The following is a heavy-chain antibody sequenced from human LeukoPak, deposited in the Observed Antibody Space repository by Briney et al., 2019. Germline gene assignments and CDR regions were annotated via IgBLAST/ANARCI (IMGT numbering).Heavy chain of an antibody. Sequence: PGGSLRLSCAASGFTFSSYAMSWVRQAPGKGLDWVSGISGSGGSTYYADSVKGRFTISRGNAKNTLYLQMNSLRAEDTAVYYCARVPWGATIIWGQGTLVTVSS. V-gene: IGHV3-23*01. CDR3: ARVPWGATII. CDR1: GFTFSSYA. D-gene: IGHD5-24*01. J-gene: IGHJ4*02. CDR2: ISGSGGST.